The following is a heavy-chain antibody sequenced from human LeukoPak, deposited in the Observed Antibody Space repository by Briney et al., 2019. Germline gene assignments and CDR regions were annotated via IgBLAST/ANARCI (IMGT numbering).Heavy chain of an antibody. CDR3: AKGRYYYYYMDV. CDR2: IYSGGST. J-gene: IGHJ6*03. V-gene: IGHV3-53*01. Sequence: GGSLRLSCAASGFTVSSNYMSWVRQAPGKGLEWVSVIYSGGSTYYADSVKGRFTISRDNSKNTLYLQMNSLRAEDTAVYYCAKGRYYYYYMDVWGKGTTVTVSS. CDR1: GFTVSSNY.